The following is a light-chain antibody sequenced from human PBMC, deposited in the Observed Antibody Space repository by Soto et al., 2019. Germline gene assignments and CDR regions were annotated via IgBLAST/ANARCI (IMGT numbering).Light chain of an antibody. V-gene: IGKV3-15*01. Sequence: EIGLKMSPATLSLSQGERATLSCRASESVSTNLAWYQQKPGRAPRLLIYGATTRATGIPARCSGSGSGTEFTRTISCLQSDDFAVYFCQYYKNSPPWTFGQGTKVVI. CDR2: GAT. CDR1: ESVSTN. J-gene: IGKJ1*01. CDR3: QYYKNSPPWT.